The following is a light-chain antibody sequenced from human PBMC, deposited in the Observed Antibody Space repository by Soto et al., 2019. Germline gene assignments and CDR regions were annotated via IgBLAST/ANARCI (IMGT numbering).Light chain of an antibody. CDR2: KAS. J-gene: IGKJ1*01. CDR1: QTIDSW. Sequence: DIQMTPYNSTLSASVGDRVSTPCRASQTIDSWLAWYQQRPGKPPNLLIYKASTLASGVPSRFSGSGSGTEFTLTINSLQPDDVATYYCQQYPIYSGTFGQGTKVDIK. V-gene: IGKV1-5*03. CDR3: QQYPIYSGT.